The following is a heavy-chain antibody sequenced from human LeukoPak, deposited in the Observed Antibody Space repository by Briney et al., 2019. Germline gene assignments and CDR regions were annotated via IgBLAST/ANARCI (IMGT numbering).Heavy chain of an antibody. CDR3: ASRYGGYGHLDY. CDR1: GFTFSSYS. D-gene: IGHD5-12*01. Sequence: GSLRLSCAASGFTFSSYSMNWVRQAPGKGLEWVSSISSSSYIYYADSVKGRFTISRDNAKNSLYLQMNSLRAEDTAVYYCASRYGGYGHLDYWGQGTLVTVSS. V-gene: IGHV3-21*01. CDR2: ISSSSYI. J-gene: IGHJ4*02.